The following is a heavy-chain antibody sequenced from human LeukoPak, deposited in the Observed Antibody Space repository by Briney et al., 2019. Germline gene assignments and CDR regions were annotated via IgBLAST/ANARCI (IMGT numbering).Heavy chain of an antibody. V-gene: IGHV3-7*01. J-gene: IGHJ4*02. CDR2: IRPDGSEK. Sequence: GGSLRLSCAASGFTFSSYWMSWVRQAPGMGLEWVANIRPDGSEKYYVDSVKGRFTISRDNAKNSLYLQMNSLRAEDTAVYYCARDGGSAMPFDYWGQGTLVTVSS. CDR1: GFTFSSYW. D-gene: IGHD2-2*01. CDR3: ARDGGSAMPFDY.